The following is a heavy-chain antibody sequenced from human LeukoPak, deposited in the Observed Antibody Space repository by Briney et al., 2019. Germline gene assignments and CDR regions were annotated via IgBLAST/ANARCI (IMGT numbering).Heavy chain of an antibody. CDR1: GFSFSSYW. CDR3: TREDHSNYNY. Sequence: GGSLRLSCAASGFSFSSYWMSWVRQAPGKGLEWVANIKQDGGETFYVDSVKGRFTISRDNAKNSLYLQMNSLRAEDTAVYYRTREDHSNYNYWGQGTLVTVSS. D-gene: IGHD4-11*01. J-gene: IGHJ4*02. CDR2: IKQDGGET. V-gene: IGHV3-7*01.